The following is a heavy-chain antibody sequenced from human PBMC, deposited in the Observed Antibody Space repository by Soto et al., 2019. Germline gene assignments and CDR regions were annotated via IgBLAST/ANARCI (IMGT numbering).Heavy chain of an antibody. J-gene: IGHJ6*02. CDR1: GFTFSSYN. CDR2: ISSSGFSI. Sequence: PGGSLRLSCAASGFTFSSYNMNWVRQAPGKGLECVSSISSSGFSINYADSVKGRFSISRDNAQNSLHLQMNNLRAEDTAVYYCARNESSNFYGMDVWGQGTTVTVSS. CDR3: ARNESSNFYGMDV. V-gene: IGHV3-21*01. D-gene: IGHD6-6*01.